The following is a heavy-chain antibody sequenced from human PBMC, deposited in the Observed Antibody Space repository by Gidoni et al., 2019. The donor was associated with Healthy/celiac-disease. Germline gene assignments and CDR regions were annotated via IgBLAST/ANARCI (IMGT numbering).Heavy chain of an antibody. CDR3: ARGGWELGGAGDYYFDY. Sequence: EVQLVEPGGGLVQPGWSLRPSCAASCFTFSDHYMHWVRQAPGKGLEWVGRTAHKANSYTTEYAASVKGRFTISRDDSKNSLYLQMNSLKTEDTAVYYCARGGWELGGAGDYYFDYWGQGTLVTVSS. CDR2: TAHKANSYTT. V-gene: IGHV3-72*01. D-gene: IGHD1-26*01. J-gene: IGHJ4*02. CDR1: CFTFSDHY.